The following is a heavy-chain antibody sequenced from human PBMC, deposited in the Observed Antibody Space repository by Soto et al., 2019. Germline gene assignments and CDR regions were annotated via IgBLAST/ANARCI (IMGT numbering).Heavy chain of an antibody. Sequence: GGPLRPSCAASGFNFTTFAMTWIRQAPGKALEWVSHRGSGGGRSDYARSQRRRFTLSRDHSQGVLFLQINSLRADDTDTYCCAKDPPSPGTDNWVDPWGTGTLVPVSS. CDR3: AKDPPSPGTDNWVDP. CDR2: RGSGGGRS. V-gene: IGHV3-23*01. J-gene: IGHJ5*02. CDR1: GFNFTTFA.